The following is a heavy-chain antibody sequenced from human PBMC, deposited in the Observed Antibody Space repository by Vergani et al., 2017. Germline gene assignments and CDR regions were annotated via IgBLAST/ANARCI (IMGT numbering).Heavy chain of an antibody. CDR2: INHSGST. CDR3: ARDVEPMAGYGMDV. J-gene: IGHJ6*02. Sequence: QVQLQQWGAGLLKPSETLSLTCAVYGGSFSGYYWSWIRQPPGKGLEWIGEINHSGSTNYNPSLKSRVTISVDTSKNQFSLKLSSVTAADTAVYYCARDVEPMAGYGMDVWGQGTTVTVSS. V-gene: IGHV4-34*01. D-gene: IGHD1-26*01. CDR1: GGSFSGYY.